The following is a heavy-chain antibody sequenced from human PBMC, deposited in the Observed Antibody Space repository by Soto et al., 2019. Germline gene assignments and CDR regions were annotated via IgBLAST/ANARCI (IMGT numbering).Heavy chain of an antibody. D-gene: IGHD6-25*01. CDR2: IIGSGGNT. J-gene: IGHJ4*02. Sequence: EVQLLESGGGLVQPGGFLRLSCAASGFTFSSYAMSWVRQAPGKGLEWVSLIIGSGGNTYYADSVKGRFTITRDNSKTTLYLQMNSLSAEDTAVYYCAKVDRIAAAGSFDSWGQGTLVTVSS. CDR1: GFTFSSYA. V-gene: IGHV3-23*01. CDR3: AKVDRIAAAGSFDS.